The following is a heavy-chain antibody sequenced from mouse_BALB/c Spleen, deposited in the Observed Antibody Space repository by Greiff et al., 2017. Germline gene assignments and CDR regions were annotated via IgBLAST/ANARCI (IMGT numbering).Heavy chain of an antibody. Sequence: EVKVVESGGDLVKPGGSLKLSCAASGFTFSSYGMSWVRQTPDKRLEWVATISSGGSYTYYPDSVKGRFTISRDNAKNTLYLQMSSLKSEDTAMYYCARGDDWFAYWGQGTLVTVSA. J-gene: IGHJ3*01. D-gene: IGHD3-3*01. CDR3: ARGDDWFAY. CDR1: GFTFSSYG. V-gene: IGHV5-6*01. CDR2: ISSGGSYT.